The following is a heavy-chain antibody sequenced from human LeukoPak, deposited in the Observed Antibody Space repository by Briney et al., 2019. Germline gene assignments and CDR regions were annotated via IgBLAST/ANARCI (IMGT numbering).Heavy chain of an antibody. Sequence: GGSLRLSCAASGFTFSKYAMIWVRQAPGKGLEWVSSISGGGVGAYYADSVKGRFTISRDNSKNTLYLQMNSLRDEDTAVYYCATNYYESSGYYPSSWGQGTLVTVSS. CDR1: GFTFSKYA. CDR2: ISGGGVGA. D-gene: IGHD3-22*01. V-gene: IGHV3-23*01. J-gene: IGHJ5*02. CDR3: ATNYYESSGYYPSS.